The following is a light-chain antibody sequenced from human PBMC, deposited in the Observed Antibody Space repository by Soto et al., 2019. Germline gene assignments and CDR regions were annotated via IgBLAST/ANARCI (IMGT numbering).Light chain of an antibody. CDR1: SSDVGGYKY. J-gene: IGLJ2*01. CDR2: DVS. Sequence: QSVLTQPASVSGSPGQSITISCIGTSSDVGGYKYVSWYQQHPGKAPKLMIYDVSNRPSGVSNRFSGSKSGNTASLIISGLQAEDEADYYCTSYTSSSTRVFGGGTKVTVL. CDR3: TSYTSSSTRV. V-gene: IGLV2-14*01.